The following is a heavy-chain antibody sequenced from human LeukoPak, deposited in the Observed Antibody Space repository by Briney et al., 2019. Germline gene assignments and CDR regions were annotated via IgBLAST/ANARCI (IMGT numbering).Heavy chain of an antibody. J-gene: IGHJ4*02. D-gene: IGHD2-15*01. CDR3: ARRHGRCSDGSCYYPDY. Sequence: VSSVKVSCKASGYTFSSDDINWVRQATGQGLEWMGWMNPNSGNTGYAQKFQGRVTMTRNSSITTAYMELSSLRSEDTAVYYCARRHGRCSDGSCYYPDYWGQGTLVTVSS. CDR2: MNPNSGNT. CDR1: GYTFSSDD. V-gene: IGHV1-8*01.